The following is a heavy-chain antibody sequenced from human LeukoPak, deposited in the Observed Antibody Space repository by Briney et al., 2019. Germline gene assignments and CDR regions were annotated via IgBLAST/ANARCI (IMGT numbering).Heavy chain of an antibody. J-gene: IGHJ4*02. Sequence: SETLSLTCTVSGGSISSYYWSWIRQPAGKGLEWIGRIYTSGSTNYNPSLKSRVTMSVDTFKNQFSLKLSSVTAADTAVYYCARVSQQWLALDYWGQGTLVTVSS. CDR1: GGSISSYY. CDR3: ARVSQQWLALDY. CDR2: IYTSGST. V-gene: IGHV4-4*07. D-gene: IGHD6-19*01.